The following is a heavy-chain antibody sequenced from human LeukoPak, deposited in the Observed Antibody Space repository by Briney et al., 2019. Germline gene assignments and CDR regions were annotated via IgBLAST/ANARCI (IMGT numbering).Heavy chain of an antibody. CDR2: ISGSGSST. J-gene: IGHJ4*02. CDR1: GFTYNTHG. V-gene: IGHV3-23*01. D-gene: IGHD3-10*01. Sequence: GGSLRLSCAASGFTYNTHGMSWVRQAPGKGLEWVSSISGSGSSTYYADSVKGRFTISRDNSKNTLFLQMNALRVEDTAVYYCAKSLSGTCSYYFDYWGQGTLVTVSS. CDR3: AKSLSGTCSYYFDY.